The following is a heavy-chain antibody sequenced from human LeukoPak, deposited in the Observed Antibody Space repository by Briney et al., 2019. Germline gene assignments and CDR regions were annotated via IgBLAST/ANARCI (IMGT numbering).Heavy chain of an antibody. D-gene: IGHD2-15*01. Sequence: PSETLSLTCTVSGDSLSSSYWSWLRQPPGKGLEWIGYVFHTGDTNSNPSLKSRVTVSLDTSKRQVSLRLTSVTAADTAVYYCARHPFATPFDRWGRGILVTVSS. CDR1: GDSLSSSY. V-gene: IGHV4-59*08. CDR2: VFHTGDT. CDR3: ARHPFATPFDR. J-gene: IGHJ4*02.